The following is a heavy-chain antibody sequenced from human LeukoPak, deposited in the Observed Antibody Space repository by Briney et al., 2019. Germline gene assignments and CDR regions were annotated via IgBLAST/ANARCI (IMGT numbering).Heavy chain of an antibody. J-gene: IGHJ4*02. Sequence: PGRSLRLSCAASGFTFSSYGMHWVRQAPGKGLEWVAVISYDGSNKYYADSVKGRFTISRDTSKNTLYLQMNGLRAEDTALYYCARKFLTGRLIDYWGQGTLVTVSS. CDR2: ISYDGSNK. D-gene: IGHD7-27*01. CDR1: GFTFSSYG. CDR3: ARKFLTGRLIDY. V-gene: IGHV3-30*03.